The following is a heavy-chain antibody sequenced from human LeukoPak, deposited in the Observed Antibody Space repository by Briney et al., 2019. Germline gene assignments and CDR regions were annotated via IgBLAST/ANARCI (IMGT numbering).Heavy chain of an antibody. V-gene: IGHV3-23*01. D-gene: IGHD3-22*01. CDR3: AKAPPAYYYDSSGSSHFDY. J-gene: IGHJ4*02. Sequence: GGSLRLSCVASGFTFSSYAMSWVRQAPGKGLEWVSAISGSGGSTYYADSVKGRFTISRDNSKNTLYLQMNSLRAEGTAVYYCAKAPPAYYYDSSGSSHFDYWGQGTLVTVSS. CDR2: ISGSGGST. CDR1: GFTFSSYA.